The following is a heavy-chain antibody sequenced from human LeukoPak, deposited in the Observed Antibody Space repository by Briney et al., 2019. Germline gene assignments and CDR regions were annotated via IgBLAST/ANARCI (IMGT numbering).Heavy chain of an antibody. J-gene: IGHJ4*02. Sequence: GGSLRLSCAASGFTFSSYAMSWVRQAPGKGLEWVSAISGSGGSTYYADSVKGRFTISRDNSKNTLYLQMNSLRAEDTAVYYCARVGLAYCGGDCYSLDYWGQGTLVTVSS. D-gene: IGHD2-21*01. V-gene: IGHV3-23*01. CDR2: ISGSGGST. CDR3: ARVGLAYCGGDCYSLDY. CDR1: GFTFSSYA.